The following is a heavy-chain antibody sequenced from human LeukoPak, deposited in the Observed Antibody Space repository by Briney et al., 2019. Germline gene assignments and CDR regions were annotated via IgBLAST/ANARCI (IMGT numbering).Heavy chain of an antibody. J-gene: IGHJ4*02. Sequence: PGGSLRLSCAASGFTFSSYAMHWVRQAPGKGLEWVAVISYDGSNKYYADSVKGRFTISRDNVKNSLYLQMYSLRAEDTAVYYCARSYCTNGVCYLYFDYWGQGTLVTVSS. V-gene: IGHV3-30-3*01. CDR1: GFTFSSYA. D-gene: IGHD2-8*01. CDR3: ARSYCTNGVCYLYFDY. CDR2: ISYDGSNK.